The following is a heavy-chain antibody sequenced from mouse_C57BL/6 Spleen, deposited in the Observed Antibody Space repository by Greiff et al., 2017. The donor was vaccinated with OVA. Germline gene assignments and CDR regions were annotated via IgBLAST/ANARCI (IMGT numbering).Heavy chain of an antibody. V-gene: IGHV1-53*01. D-gene: IGHD2-4*01. CDR3: ERSDEYEGYGYFEV. CDR2: INPSNGGT. CDR1: GYTFTSYW. J-gene: IGHJ1*03. Sequence: QVQLQQPGTELVKPGASVKLSCKASGYTFTSYWMHWVKQRPGQGLEWIGNINPSNGGTNYNEKFKSKATLTVDNSSSTAYMQLSSLTSEDSAVYYCERSDEYEGYGYFEVRGTGATVTASS.